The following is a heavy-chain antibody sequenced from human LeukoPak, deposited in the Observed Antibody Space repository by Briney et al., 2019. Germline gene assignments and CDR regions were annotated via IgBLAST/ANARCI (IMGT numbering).Heavy chain of an antibody. Sequence: KTSETLSLTCAVYGGSFSGYYWSWIRQPPGKGLEWIGEINQSGSTNYNPSLKSRVTISVDTSKNQFSLKLSSVTAADTAVYYCARHRIAAAGTRYFQHWGQGTLVTVSS. CDR3: ARHRIAAAGTRYFQH. J-gene: IGHJ1*01. CDR2: INQSGST. CDR1: GGSFSGYY. V-gene: IGHV4-34*01. D-gene: IGHD6-13*01.